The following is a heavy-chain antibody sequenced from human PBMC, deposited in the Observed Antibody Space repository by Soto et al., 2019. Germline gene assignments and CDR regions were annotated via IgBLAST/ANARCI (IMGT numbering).Heavy chain of an antibody. J-gene: IGHJ4*02. CDR2: INHSGST. CDR3: ARVSSPYYYGSGLFDY. Sequence: SETLSLTCAVYGGSFSGYYWSWIRQPPGKGLEWIGEINHSGSTNYNPSLKSRVTISVDTSKNQFSLKLSSVTAADTAVYYCARVSSPYYYGSGLFDYWGQGTLVTVSS. D-gene: IGHD3-10*01. V-gene: IGHV4-34*01. CDR1: GGSFSGYY.